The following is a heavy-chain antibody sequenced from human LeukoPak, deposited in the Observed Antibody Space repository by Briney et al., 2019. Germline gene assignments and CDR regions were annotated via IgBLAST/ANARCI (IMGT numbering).Heavy chain of an antibody. CDR2: IYSGGST. CDR1: GFTVSSNY. V-gene: IGHV3-66*01. CDR3: GVCSGGSCYFHF. D-gene: IGHD2-15*01. J-gene: IGHJ4*02. Sequence: GGSVRLSCAASGFTVSSNYMSWVRQAPGKGLEWVSVIYSGGSTYHAASVKGRFIISRDNSNNTLYLQMNSLRAEDTAVYYCGVCSGGSCYFHFWGQGTLVTVSS.